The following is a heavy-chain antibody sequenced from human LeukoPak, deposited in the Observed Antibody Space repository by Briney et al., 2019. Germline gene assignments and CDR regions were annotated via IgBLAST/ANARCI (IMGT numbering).Heavy chain of an antibody. CDR1: GFTFSDYY. CDR3: ARRGYYDSSGYSFGH. D-gene: IGHD3-22*01. Sequence: GGSLRLSCAASGFTFSDYYMSWIRQAPGKGLEWVSYISSSGSTIYYADSVRGRFTISRDNAKNSLYLQMNSLRAEDTAVYYCARRGYYDSSGYSFGHWGQGTLVTVSS. V-gene: IGHV3-11*01. J-gene: IGHJ4*02. CDR2: ISSSGSTI.